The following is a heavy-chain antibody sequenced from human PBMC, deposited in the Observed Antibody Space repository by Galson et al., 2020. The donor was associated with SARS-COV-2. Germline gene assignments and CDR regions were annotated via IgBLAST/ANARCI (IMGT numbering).Heavy chain of an antibody. CDR3: AKGGDTAMVVGNYFDY. J-gene: IGHJ4*02. D-gene: IGHD5-18*01. CDR1: GFTFSSYG. Sequence: GESLKISCAASGFTFSSYGMHWVRQAPGKGLEWVAVIWYDGSNKYYADSVKGRFTISRDNSKNTLYLQMNSLRAEDTAVYYCAKGGDTAMVVGNYFDYWGQGTLVTVSS. CDR2: IWYDGSNK. V-gene: IGHV3-33*06.